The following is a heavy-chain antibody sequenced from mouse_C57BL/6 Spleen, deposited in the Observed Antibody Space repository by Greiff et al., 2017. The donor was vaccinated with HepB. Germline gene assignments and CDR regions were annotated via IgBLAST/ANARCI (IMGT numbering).Heavy chain of an antibody. D-gene: IGHD1-1*01. CDR2: IDPSDSYT. CDR3: ARLKTTVVAKDFDV. CDR1: GYTFTSYW. Sequence: QVQLQQPGAELVKPGASVKLSCKASGYTFTSYWMQWVKQRPGQGLEWIGEIDPSDSYTNYNQKFKGKATLTVDTSSSTAYMQRSSLTSEDSAVYYCARLKTTVVAKDFDVWGTGTTVTVSS. V-gene: IGHV1-50*01. J-gene: IGHJ1*03.